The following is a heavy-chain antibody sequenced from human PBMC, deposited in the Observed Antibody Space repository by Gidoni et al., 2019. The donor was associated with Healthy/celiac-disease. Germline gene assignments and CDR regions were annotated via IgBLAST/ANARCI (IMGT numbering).Heavy chain of an antibody. Sequence: QVQLVQSGAEVKKPGSSVKVSCKATGGTFSSYTFSWVRQAPGQGLECVGRIIPIRGIANYAQKFQGRVTITADKSTSTAYMELSSLRSEDTAVYYCAGMVRETYDYWGQGTLVTVSS. CDR3: AGMVRETYDY. CDR1: GGTFSSYT. CDR2: IIPIRGIA. D-gene: IGHD3-10*01. V-gene: IGHV1-69*02. J-gene: IGHJ4*02.